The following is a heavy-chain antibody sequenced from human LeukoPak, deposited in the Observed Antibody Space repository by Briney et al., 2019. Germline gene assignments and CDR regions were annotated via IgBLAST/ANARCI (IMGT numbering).Heavy chain of an antibody. J-gene: IGHJ6*02. CDR3: VRGYSFGPYGMDV. Sequence: ESLRLSCSASGVPFSSYAMHWVRQAPGKGLEYVSSIIDSGGTTYYPDSVKGRFTISTDNSKNTLYLQMSSLRAEDTAVYFCVRGYSFGPYGMDVWGQGSTVTVSS. D-gene: IGHD2-15*01. CDR1: GVPFSSYA. CDR2: IIDSGGTT. V-gene: IGHV3-64D*08.